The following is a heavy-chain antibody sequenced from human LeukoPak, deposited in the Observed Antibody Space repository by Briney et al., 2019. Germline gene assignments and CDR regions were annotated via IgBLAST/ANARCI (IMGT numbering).Heavy chain of an antibody. Sequence: GGSLRLSRAASGFTFSSYGMHWVRQAPGKGLEWVAVICYDGSNKYYADSVKGRFTISRDNSKNTLYLQMNSLRAEDTAVYYCAKDTYYYDSSGYYFDYWGQGTLVTVSS. CDR2: ICYDGSNK. CDR3: AKDTYYYDSSGYYFDY. CDR1: GFTFSSYG. D-gene: IGHD3-22*01. V-gene: IGHV3-33*06. J-gene: IGHJ4*02.